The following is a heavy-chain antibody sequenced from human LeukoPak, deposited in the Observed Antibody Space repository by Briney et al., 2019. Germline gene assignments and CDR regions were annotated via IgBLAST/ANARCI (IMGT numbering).Heavy chain of an antibody. CDR3: ARDVVPAAYYFDY. CDR1: GGTFSSYA. V-gene: IGHV1-69*13. D-gene: IGHD2-2*01. J-gene: IGHJ4*02. CDR2: IIPIFGTA. Sequence: SVTVSCKASGGTFSSYAISWVRQAPGQGLEWMGGIIPIFGTANYAQKFQGRVTITADESTSTAYMELSSLRSEDTAVYYCARDVVPAAYYFDYWGQGTLVTVSS.